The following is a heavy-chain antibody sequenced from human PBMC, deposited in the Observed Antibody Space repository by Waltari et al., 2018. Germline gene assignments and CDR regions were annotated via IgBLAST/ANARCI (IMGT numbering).Heavy chain of an antibody. CDR1: GDSVGSNY. CDR3: ARETRHGDWFDP. CDR2: IYVGGTT. J-gene: IGHJ5*02. V-gene: IGHV4-4*07. D-gene: IGHD3-16*01. Sequence: QVQLHESGPGLVQPSETPSRACPVAGDSVGSNYGSWIRQSAGKVMEWSGRIYVGGTTNYNPALSGRVSMSVDMSKNQIFLKIMSVTAADTGVYYCARETRHGDWFDPWGQGTLVTVSS.